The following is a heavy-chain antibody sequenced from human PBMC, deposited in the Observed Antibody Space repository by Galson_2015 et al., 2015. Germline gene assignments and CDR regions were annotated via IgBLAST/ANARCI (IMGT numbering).Heavy chain of an antibody. D-gene: IGHD2/OR15-2a*01. Sequence: SLRLSCAASGLTFSSSWMHWVRPGPGKGLVWVSRINRDGSRTIYEDSVKGRFTISRDKAKNTLFLQMNSLRPEDTAVYYCARDREYHLDVGGRRATDTGSS. V-gene: IGHV3-74*01. CDR2: INRDGSRT. J-gene: IGHJ6*02. CDR3: ARDREYHLDV. CDR1: GLTFSSSW.